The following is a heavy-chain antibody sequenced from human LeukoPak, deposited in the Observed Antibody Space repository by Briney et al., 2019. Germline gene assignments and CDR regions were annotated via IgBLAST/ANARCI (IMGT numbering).Heavy chain of an antibody. CDR3: ARGGQITTVPHYRY. D-gene: IGHD4-17*01. V-gene: IGHV3-48*04. CDR2: ISSSSSTI. J-gene: IGHJ3*01. Sequence: GGSLRLSCAASGFTFSSYSMNWVRQAPGKGLEWVSYISSSSSTIYYADSVKGRFTISRDNAKNSLYLQMNSLRAEDTAVYYCARGGQITTVPHYRYWGQGTMVTVSS. CDR1: GFTFSSYS.